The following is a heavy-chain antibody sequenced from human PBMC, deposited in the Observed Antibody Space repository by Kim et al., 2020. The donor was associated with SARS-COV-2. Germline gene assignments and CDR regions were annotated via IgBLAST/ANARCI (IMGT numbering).Heavy chain of an antibody. J-gene: IGHJ5*02. CDR1: GDSVSSNSAA. D-gene: IGHD6-13*01. V-gene: IGHV6-1*01. CDR3: ARDPVAAAFEDSLGWFDP. Sequence: SQTLSLTCAISGDSVSSNSAAWNWIRQSPSRGLEWLGRTYYRSKWYNDYAVSVKSRITINPDTSKNQFSLQLNSVTPEDTAVYYCARDPVAAAFEDSLGWFDPWGQGTLVTVSS. CDR2: TYYRSKWYN.